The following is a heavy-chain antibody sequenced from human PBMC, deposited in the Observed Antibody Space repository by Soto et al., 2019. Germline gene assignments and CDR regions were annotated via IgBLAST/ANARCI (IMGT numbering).Heavy chain of an antibody. CDR1: GGSLSSGGYY. CDR3: PRPLAP. V-gene: IGHV4-31*03. Sequence: SETLSLPFTFSGGSLSSGGYYWSWIRQHPGKGLEWIGYIYYSGSTYYNPSLKSRVTISVDTSKNQFSLKLSSVTAADTAVYYRPRPLAPWGQGTLVTVSS. J-gene: IGHJ5*02. CDR2: IYYSGST.